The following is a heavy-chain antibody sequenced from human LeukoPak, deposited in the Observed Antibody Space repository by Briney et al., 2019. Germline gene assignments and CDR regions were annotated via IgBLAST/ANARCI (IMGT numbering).Heavy chain of an antibody. D-gene: IGHD6-13*01. J-gene: IGHJ5*02. CDR2: ISWNSGSI. CDR1: GFTFDDYA. CDR3: AKARTIAAAGTA. Sequence: GGSLRLSCAASGFTFDDYAMHWVRQAPGKGLEWVSGISWNSGSIGYADSVKGRFTISRDNAKNSLYLQMNSLRAEDTPLYYCAKARTIAAAGTAWGQGTLVTVSS. V-gene: IGHV3-9*01.